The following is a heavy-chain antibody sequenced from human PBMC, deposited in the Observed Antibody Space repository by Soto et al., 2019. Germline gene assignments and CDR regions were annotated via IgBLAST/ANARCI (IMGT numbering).Heavy chain of an antibody. D-gene: IGHD1-1*01. J-gene: IGHJ5*02. CDR3: ASSGWNLNWFDP. CDR1: GGSFSGYY. CDR2: INHSGST. Sequence: KPSETLSLTCAVYGGSFSGYYWSWIRQPPGKGLEWIGEINHSGSTNYNPSLKSRVTISVDTSKNQFSLKLSSVTAADTAVYYCASSGWNLNWFDPWGQGTLVTVSS. V-gene: IGHV4-34*01.